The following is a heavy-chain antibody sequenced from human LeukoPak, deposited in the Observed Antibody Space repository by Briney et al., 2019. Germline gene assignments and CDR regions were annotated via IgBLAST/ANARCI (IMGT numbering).Heavy chain of an antibody. J-gene: IGHJ4*02. CDR2: ISGDGGST. D-gene: IGHD6-13*01. V-gene: IGHV3-43*02. CDR3: AKDMAPYSSSSESLEY. CDR1: GFTFVDYA. Sequence: GGALILSCAASGFTFVDYAMHWVRPAPGKGLEWVSLISGDGGSTYYIDSVKGRFTISRDNSKNSLYLQMNSLRTEDTALYYCAKDMAPYSSSSESLEYWGQGTLVTVSS.